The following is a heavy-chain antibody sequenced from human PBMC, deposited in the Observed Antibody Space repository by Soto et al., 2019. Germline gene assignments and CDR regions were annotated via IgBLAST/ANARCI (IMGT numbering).Heavy chain of an antibody. CDR2: IYSGGST. Sequence: EVQLVESGGGLIQPGGSLRLSCAASGFTVSSNYMSWVRQAPGKGLEWVSVIYSGGSTYYADSVKGRFTISRDNSKNTLYLQMNSLRAEDTAVYYCNSYGQSNKDRYFDYWGQGTLVTVSS. V-gene: IGHV3-53*01. J-gene: IGHJ4*02. D-gene: IGHD5-18*01. CDR1: GFTVSSNY. CDR3: NSYGQSNKDRYFDY.